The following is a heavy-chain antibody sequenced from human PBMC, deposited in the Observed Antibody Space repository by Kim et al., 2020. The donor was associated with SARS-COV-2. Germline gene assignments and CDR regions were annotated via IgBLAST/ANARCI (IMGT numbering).Heavy chain of an antibody. J-gene: IGHJ5*02. Sequence: SETLSLTCAVSGGSISSSNWWSWVRQPPGKGLEWIGEIYHSGSTNYNPSLKSRVTISVDKSKNQFSLKLSSVTAADTAVYYCAREVSDYNWNYVRVPWFDPWGQGTLVTVSS. CDR2: IYHSGST. V-gene: IGHV4-4*02. CDR1: GGSISSSNW. D-gene: IGHD1-7*01. CDR3: AREVSDYNWNYVRVPWFDP.